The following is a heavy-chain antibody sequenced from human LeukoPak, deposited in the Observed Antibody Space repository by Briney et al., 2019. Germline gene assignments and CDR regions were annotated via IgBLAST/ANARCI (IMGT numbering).Heavy chain of an antibody. J-gene: IGHJ3*02. CDR1: GGSLSSYY. V-gene: IGHV4-59*01. CDR3: SRERAEYGGDCYVAFDS. Sequence: SETLSLTCAVSGGSLSSYYWSWGRQPPGKGLEWCGYIYYSGSTNSNPSLKSRVTISADTSKNQFSLKLRSVTAADTAVEYCSRERAEYGGDCYVAFDSWEEGTMVTVSS. CDR2: IYYSGST. D-gene: IGHD2-21*02.